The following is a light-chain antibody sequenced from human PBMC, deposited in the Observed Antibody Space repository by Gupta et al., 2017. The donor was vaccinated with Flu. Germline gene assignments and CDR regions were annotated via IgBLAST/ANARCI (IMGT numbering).Light chain of an antibody. CDR2: GAS. J-gene: IGKJ3*01. CDR3: QQGYSTPLCT. Sequence: DRVIITCRASQSIDYYLKWYQQKPGKAAKLLIYGASSLQSGVPSRFSGSGSGTDFALTISSFQPEDFATDYRQQGYSTPLCTFGHGTKVDIK. V-gene: IGKV1-39*01. CDR1: QSIDYY.